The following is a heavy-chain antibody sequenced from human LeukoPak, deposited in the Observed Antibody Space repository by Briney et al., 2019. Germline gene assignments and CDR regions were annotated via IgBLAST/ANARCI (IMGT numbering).Heavy chain of an antibody. CDR2: INTGSNYI. V-gene: IGHV3-21*01. D-gene: IGHD3-10*01. CDR3: ARGLRGSGSPYYYYYMDV. Sequence: PGGSLRLSCAAPGFTFSDYAIHWVRQAPGKGLEWVSCINTGSNYIYYADSVKGRFTISRDNAKNSLYLQMNSLRVEDTAVYYCARGLRGSGSPYYYYYMDVWGKGTTVTVSS. J-gene: IGHJ6*03. CDR1: GFTFSDYA.